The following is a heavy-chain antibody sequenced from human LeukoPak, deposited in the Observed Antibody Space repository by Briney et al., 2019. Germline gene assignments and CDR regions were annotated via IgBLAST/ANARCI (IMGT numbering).Heavy chain of an antibody. CDR1: GGSISPYV. Sequence: SETLSLTRTVSGGSISPYVWHWIRQPPGKGLEWIGYIYSDETTNYNPSLEGRVTISLDWSKSQFSLELNSVTAADTAVYYCAKMGAYYDSSGYSRWFEPWGQGTLVSVSS. J-gene: IGHJ5*02. V-gene: IGHV4-4*09. CDR3: AKMGAYYDSSGYSRWFEP. D-gene: IGHD3-22*01. CDR2: IYSDETT.